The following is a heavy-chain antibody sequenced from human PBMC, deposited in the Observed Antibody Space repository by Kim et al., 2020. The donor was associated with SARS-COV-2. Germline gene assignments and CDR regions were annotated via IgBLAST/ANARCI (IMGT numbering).Heavy chain of an antibody. CDR3: AREAGPGGNYFDY. D-gene: IGHD2-15*01. CDR1: GFTFSSYG. V-gene: IGHV3-33*01. CDR2: IWYDGSNK. J-gene: IGHJ4*02. Sequence: GGSLRLSCAASGFTFSSYGMHWVRQAPGKGLEWVAVIWYDGSNKYYADSVKGRFTISRDNSKNTLYLQMNSLRAEDTAVYYCAREAGPGGNYFDYWGQGTLVTVSS.